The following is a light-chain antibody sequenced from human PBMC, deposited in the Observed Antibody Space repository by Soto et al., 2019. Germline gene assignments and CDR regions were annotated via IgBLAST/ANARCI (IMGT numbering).Light chain of an antibody. Sequence: QCVRTPPASASRAPGRRGTISCTGTSSEVRGYNYVSWYQQHPGKAPKLMIYELSNWPSGLPCRFSGSMSGNTGSLTVSGLQAEDEADYYCSSYAGSSYYVFGSRTKFIVL. CDR3: SSYAGSSYYV. J-gene: IGLJ1*01. V-gene: IGLV2-8*02. CDR2: ELS. CDR1: SSEVRGYNY.